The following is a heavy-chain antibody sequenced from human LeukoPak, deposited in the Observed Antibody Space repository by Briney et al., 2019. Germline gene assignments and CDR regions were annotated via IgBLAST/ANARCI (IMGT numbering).Heavy chain of an antibody. CDR1: GGSFSGYY. V-gene: IGHV4-34*01. D-gene: IGHD2-2*01. Sequence: PSETLSLTCAVYGGSFSGYYWSWIRQPPGKGLEWIGEINHSGSTNYNPPLKSRVTISVDTSKDQFSLKLSSVTAADTAVYYCARVRPFGCSSTSCYLGLRWFDPWGQGTLVTVSS. CDR3: ARVRPFGCSSTSCYLGLRWFDP. J-gene: IGHJ5*02. CDR2: INHSGST.